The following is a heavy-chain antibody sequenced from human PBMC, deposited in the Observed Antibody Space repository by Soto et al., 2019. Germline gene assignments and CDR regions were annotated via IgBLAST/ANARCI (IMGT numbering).Heavy chain of an antibody. Sequence: GGSLRLSCAASGFTFSSYSMNWVRQAPGKGLEWVSYISSSSSTIYYADTEKGRFTISRDNAKNSLYLQMNSLRDEDTAVYYCARGRGITIFGVVIIDRYYGMDVWGQGTTVTVSS. CDR3: ARGRGITIFGVVIIDRYYGMDV. D-gene: IGHD3-3*01. CDR1: GFTFSSYS. CDR2: ISSSSSTI. J-gene: IGHJ6*02. V-gene: IGHV3-48*02.